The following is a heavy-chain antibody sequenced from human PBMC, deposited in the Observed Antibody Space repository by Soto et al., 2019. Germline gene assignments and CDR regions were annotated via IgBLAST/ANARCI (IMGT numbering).Heavy chain of an antibody. CDR1: GYTFTTYA. J-gene: IGHJ6*02. CDR3: TRVNTIXLNPDYYSYDMDV. V-gene: IGHV1-3*04. Sequence: QVQLVQSGAEVKKPGASVKVSCKASGYTFTTYAIHWVRQAPGQRLEWMGWINTGNGNTEYSQTFQGRVTITRDTSASTAYMELSSLRSEDTAMYYCTRVNTIXLNPDYYSYDMDVWGQGTTVTVAS. CDR2: INTGNGNT.